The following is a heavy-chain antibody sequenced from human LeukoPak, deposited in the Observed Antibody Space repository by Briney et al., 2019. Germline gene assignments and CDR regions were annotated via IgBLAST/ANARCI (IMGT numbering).Heavy chain of an antibody. J-gene: IGHJ4*02. V-gene: IGHV3-7*02. CDR3: ARPQSSLWFGELSYYFDY. CDR1: VFTFSSYW. D-gene: IGHD3-10*01. Sequence: GGSLRHSCADSVFTFSSYWMSSVRQAPGKGLEWVANIKQDGSEKYYVDFVKGRFTISRDNAKNSLYLQMNSLRAEDTAVYYCARPQSSLWFGELSYYFDYWGQGTLVTVSS. CDR2: IKQDGSEK.